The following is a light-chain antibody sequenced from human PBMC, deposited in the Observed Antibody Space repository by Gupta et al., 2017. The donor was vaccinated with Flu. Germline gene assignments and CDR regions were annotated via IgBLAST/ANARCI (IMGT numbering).Light chain of an antibody. Sequence: DRATFSCRASQGLCSYLNWYQQKPGKAPDLLMYAESSLQSGVPSRVSGSGSGTDFTLTIIILQHEDFATYYCQQSYSSPDTFGQGTKLEIK. CDR1: QGLCSY. J-gene: IGKJ2*01. CDR3: QQSYSSPDT. V-gene: IGKV1-39*01. CDR2: AES.